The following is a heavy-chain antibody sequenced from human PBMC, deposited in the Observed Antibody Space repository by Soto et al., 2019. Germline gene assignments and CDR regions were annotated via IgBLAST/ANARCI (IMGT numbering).Heavy chain of an antibody. CDR1: GGSISSGDYY. Sequence: QVQLQESGPGLVKPSQTLSLTCTVSGGSISSGDYYWSWIRQPPGKGLEWIGYIYYSGSTYYNPSLKSRVTIPVDTSKNQFSLKLSSVTAADTAVYYCARAPGYDFRDYYGMDVWGQGTTGTVSS. V-gene: IGHV4-30-4*01. J-gene: IGHJ6*02. CDR2: IYYSGST. CDR3: ARAPGYDFRDYYGMDV. D-gene: IGHD5-12*01.